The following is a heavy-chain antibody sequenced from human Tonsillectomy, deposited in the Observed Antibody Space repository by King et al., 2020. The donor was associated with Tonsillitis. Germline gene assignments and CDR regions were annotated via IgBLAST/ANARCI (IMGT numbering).Heavy chain of an antibody. V-gene: IGHV3-30*18. D-gene: IGHD6-19*01. CDR1: GFTFSSYG. CDR3: AKDLWEMWLDDVGPDY. Sequence: LQLVQSGGGVVQPGRSLRLSCAASGFTFSSYGMHWVRQAPGKGLEWVAVISYDGSNKYYADSVKGRFTTSRDNTKNTLSLQMNSLRAEDTAVYYCAKDLWEMWLDDVGPDYWGQGTLVTVSS. J-gene: IGHJ4*02. CDR2: ISYDGSNK.